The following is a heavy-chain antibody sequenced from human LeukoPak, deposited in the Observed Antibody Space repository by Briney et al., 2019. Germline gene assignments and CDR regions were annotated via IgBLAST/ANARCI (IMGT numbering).Heavy chain of an antibody. D-gene: IGHD3-10*01. V-gene: IGHV3-15*01. CDR3: TTDSRFGESLADYYYYYMDV. CDR2: IKSKTDGCTT. CDR1: GFSYSNAW. Sequence: GGSLRLSCAASGFSYSNAWMSWVRQAPGKGLEWVGRIKSKTDGCTTDYAAPVKGRFTISRDDSKNTLYLQMNSLKTEDTAVYYCTTDSRFGESLADYYYYYMDVWGKGTTVTVSS. J-gene: IGHJ6*03.